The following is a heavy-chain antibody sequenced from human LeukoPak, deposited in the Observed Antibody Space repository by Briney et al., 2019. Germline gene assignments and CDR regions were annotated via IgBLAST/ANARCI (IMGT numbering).Heavy chain of an antibody. CDR1: GYTFTSYG. J-gene: IGHJ4*02. Sequence: ASVKVSCKASGYTFTSYGISWVRQAPGQGLEWMGWISAYNGNTNYAQKLQGRVTMTTDTSTSTAYMELRSLRSDDTAVYYCARDPPRRSGYDHGVDYRGQGTLVTVSS. D-gene: IGHD5-12*01. CDR3: ARDPPRRSGYDHGVDY. V-gene: IGHV1-18*01. CDR2: ISAYNGNT.